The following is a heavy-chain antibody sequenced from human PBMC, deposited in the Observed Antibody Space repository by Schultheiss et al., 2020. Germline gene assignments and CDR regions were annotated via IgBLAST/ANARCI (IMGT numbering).Heavy chain of an antibody. Sequence: SETLSLTCAVYGGSFSGYYWSWIRQPPGKGLEWIGEINHSGSTNYNPSLKSRVTISVDTSKNQFSLKLSSVTAADTAVYYCARRGRVTNYYYYGMDVWGKGTTVTVSS. J-gene: IGHJ6*04. V-gene: IGHV4-34*01. D-gene: IGHD2-21*02. CDR1: GGSFSGYY. CDR2: INHSGST. CDR3: ARRGRVTNYYYYGMDV.